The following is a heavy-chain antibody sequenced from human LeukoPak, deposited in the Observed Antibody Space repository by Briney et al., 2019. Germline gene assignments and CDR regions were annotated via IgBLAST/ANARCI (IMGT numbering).Heavy chain of an antibody. V-gene: IGHV3-23*01. CDR2: IRGSGGST. Sequence: PGGSLRPSCAASGFTFSSYAMSWVRQAPGKGLEWVSAIRGSGGSTYYADSVKGRFTISRDNSKNTLYLQMNSLRAEDTAVYYCAKDWGYCGGDCYPYYLDYWGQGTLVTVSS. CDR3: AKDWGYCGGDCYPYYLDY. J-gene: IGHJ4*02. D-gene: IGHD2-21*02. CDR1: GFTFSSYA.